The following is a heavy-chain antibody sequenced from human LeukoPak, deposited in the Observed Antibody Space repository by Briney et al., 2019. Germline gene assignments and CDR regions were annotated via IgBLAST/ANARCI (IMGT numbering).Heavy chain of an antibody. V-gene: IGHV1-69*13. CDR2: IIPIFGTA. J-gene: IGHJ4*02. CDR1: GYTFTSYG. CDR3: ARDSSTVTTGEGYFDY. Sequence: SVKVSCKASGYTFTSYGISWVRQAPGQGLEWMGGIIPIFGTANYAQKFQGRVTITADESTSTAYMELSSLRSEDTAVYYCARDSSTVTTGEGYFDYWGQGTLVTVSS. D-gene: IGHD4-17*01.